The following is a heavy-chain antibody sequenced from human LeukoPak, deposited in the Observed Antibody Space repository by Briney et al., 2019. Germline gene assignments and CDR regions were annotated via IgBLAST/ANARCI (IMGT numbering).Heavy chain of an antibody. D-gene: IGHD3-9*01. V-gene: IGHV3-53*01. CDR2: IYSGGST. J-gene: IGHJ3*02. CDR1: GFTVSSNY. CDR3: AKGAGGRYFDWLSLDAFDI. Sequence: PGGSLRLSCAASGFTVSSNYMSWVRQAPGKGLEWVSVIYSGGSTYYADSVKGRFTISRDNSKNTLYLQMNSLRAEDTAVYYCAKGAGGRYFDWLSLDAFDIWGQGTMVTVSS.